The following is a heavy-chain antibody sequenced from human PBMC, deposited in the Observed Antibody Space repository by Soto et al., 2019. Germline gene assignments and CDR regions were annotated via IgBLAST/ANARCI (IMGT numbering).Heavy chain of an antibody. D-gene: IGHD4-17*01. J-gene: IGHJ1*01. CDR2: ISSSSSYM. V-gene: IGHV3-21*01. CDR3: ARDLNTVTTAYLQH. Sequence: EVQLVESGGGLVQPGGSLRLSCAASGFTFNTYSMNWVRQAPGKGLEWVSSISSSSSYMYYADSVKGRFTISRDNAKNSLYLQMNSLRAEDTAVYYCARDLNTVTTAYLQHWGQGTLVTVSS. CDR1: GFTFNTYS.